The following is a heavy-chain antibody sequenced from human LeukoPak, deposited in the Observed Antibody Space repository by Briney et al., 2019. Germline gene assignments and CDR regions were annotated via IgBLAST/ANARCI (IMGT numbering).Heavy chain of an antibody. J-gene: IGHJ4*02. CDR1: GFTFSSYW. CDR2: IKQDGSEK. V-gene: IGHV3-7*01. CDR3: ARDAAYGYDRFDY. Sequence: GGSLRLSCAASGFTFSSYWMSWVRQAPGKGLEWMANIKQDGSEKYYVDSVKGRFTISRDNAKNSLYLQMNSLRVEDTAVYYCARDAAYGYDRFDYWGQGTQVTVSS. D-gene: IGHD5-18*01.